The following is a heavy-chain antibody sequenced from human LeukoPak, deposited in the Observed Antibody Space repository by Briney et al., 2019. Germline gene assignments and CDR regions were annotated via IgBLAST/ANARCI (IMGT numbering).Heavy chain of an antibody. V-gene: IGHV4-34*01. CDR2: INHSGST. Sequence: SETLSLTCAAYGGSFSGYYWSWVRQPPGKGLEWTGEINHSGSTKYNPSLKSRVTISVDTSKNQFSLKLTSVTAADTAVYYCARVGYSGGWYADYWGQGTLATVSS. CDR1: GGSFSGYY. D-gene: IGHD6-19*01. J-gene: IGHJ4*02. CDR3: ARVGYSGGWYADY.